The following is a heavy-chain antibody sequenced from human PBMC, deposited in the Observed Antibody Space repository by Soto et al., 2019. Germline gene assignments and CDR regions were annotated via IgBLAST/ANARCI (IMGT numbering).Heavy chain of an antibody. CDR3: ARGPRGVITTSWFDP. Sequence: PSETLSLTCAVYGRSFSGYYWTWIRQPPGTGLEWIGEINHSGSTNYNPSLKSRVTISVDTSKNQFSLKLSSVTAADTAVYYCARGPRGVITTSWFDPRGQGTLVTVSS. V-gene: IGHV4-34*01. CDR1: GRSFSGYY. CDR2: INHSGST. D-gene: IGHD3-10*01. J-gene: IGHJ5*02.